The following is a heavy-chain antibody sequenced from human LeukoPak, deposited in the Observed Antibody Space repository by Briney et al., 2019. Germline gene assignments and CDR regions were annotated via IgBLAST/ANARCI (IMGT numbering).Heavy chain of an antibody. Sequence: SETLSLTRAVYGGSFSGYYWSWIRQPPGKGLEWIGEINHSGSTNYNPSLKSRVTISVDTSKNQFSLKLSSVTAADTAVYYCASLPCKRFLAKRGCWFDPWGQGTLVTVSS. D-gene: IGHD3-3*01. CDR2: INHSGST. V-gene: IGHV4-34*01. CDR1: GGSFSGYY. CDR3: ASLPCKRFLAKRGCWFDP. J-gene: IGHJ5*02.